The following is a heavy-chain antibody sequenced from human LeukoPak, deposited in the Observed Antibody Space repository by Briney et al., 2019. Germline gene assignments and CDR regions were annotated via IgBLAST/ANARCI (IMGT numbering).Heavy chain of an antibody. J-gene: IGHJ6*02. V-gene: IGHV3-23*01. CDR1: GFTFSSYA. Sequence: PGGSLRLSCAASGFTFSSYAMSWVRQAPGKGLEWVSAISGSGGSTYYADSVKGRFTISRDNSKNTLYLQMNSLRAEDTAVYYCAAMYYYYYGMDVWGQGTTVTVSS. CDR2: ISGSGGST. CDR3: AAMYYYYYGMDV.